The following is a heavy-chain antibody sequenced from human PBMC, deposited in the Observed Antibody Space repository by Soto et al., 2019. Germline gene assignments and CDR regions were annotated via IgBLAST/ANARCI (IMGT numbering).Heavy chain of an antibody. J-gene: IGHJ3*02. CDR2: IKPSGGST. CDR3: ARGEVRGAIIRDDAFDI. V-gene: IGHV1-46*03. Sequence: AFGHAFPRDDMHWVLQGPGQGVEWMEIIKPSGGSTSYAQNVQGRVTITRDTSTSTVYMELSSLRSEDTAVYYCARGEVRGAIIRDDAFDIWGQGTMVTVSS. D-gene: IGHD3-10*01. CDR1: GHAFPRDD.